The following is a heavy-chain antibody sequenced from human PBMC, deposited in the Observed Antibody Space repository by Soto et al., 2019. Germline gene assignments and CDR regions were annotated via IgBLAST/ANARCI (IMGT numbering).Heavy chain of an antibody. CDR1: GFLFNTYA. CDR3: ARPGSGYDVLTGQYFYYFHAVDV. J-gene: IGHJ6*02. Sequence: QVQLVDSGGGVVQPGRSLRLSYAASGFLFNTYAMHWVRQAPGKGLEWVAVISYDGSNTYYADSVKGRFTISRDNSKNTMYLQMNSLRSEDTAVYYCARPGSGYDVLTGQYFYYFHAVDVWGLGTTVTVSS. D-gene: IGHD3-16*01. V-gene: IGHV3-30-3*01. CDR2: ISYDGSNT.